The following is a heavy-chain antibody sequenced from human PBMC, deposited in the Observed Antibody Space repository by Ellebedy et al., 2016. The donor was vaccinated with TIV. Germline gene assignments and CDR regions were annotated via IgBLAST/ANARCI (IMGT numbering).Heavy chain of an antibody. CDR2: IYYSWST. CDR3: ARQGYSSGWSVDGY. V-gene: IGHV4-39*01. D-gene: IGHD6-19*01. Sequence: MPGGSLRLSCVASGFTFSSYWMSWVRQPPGKGLEWIGSIYYSWSTYYNPSLKSRVTISVDTSKNQFSLKLSSVTAAATAVYYCARQGYSSGWSVDGYWGQGTLVTVSS. J-gene: IGHJ4*02. CDR1: GFTFSSYW.